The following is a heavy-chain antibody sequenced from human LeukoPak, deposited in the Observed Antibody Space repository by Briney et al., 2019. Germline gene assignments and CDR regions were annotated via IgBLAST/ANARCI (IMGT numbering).Heavy chain of an antibody. D-gene: IGHD1-26*01. CDR2: IRYDGSNK. V-gene: IGHV3-30*02. CDR1: GFTFSSYG. CDR3: AKDRGGSYFGSAFDY. J-gene: IGHJ4*02. Sequence: GGSLRLSCAASGFTFSSYGMHWVRQAPGKGLEWVAFIRYDGSNKYYADSVKGRLTISRDNSKNTLYLQMNSLRAEDTAVYYCAKDRGGSYFGSAFDYWGQGTLVTVSS.